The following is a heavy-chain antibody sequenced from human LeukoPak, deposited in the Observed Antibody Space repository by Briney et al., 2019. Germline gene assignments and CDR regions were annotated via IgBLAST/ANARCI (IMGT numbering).Heavy chain of an antibody. J-gene: IGHJ4*02. D-gene: IGHD5-24*01. CDR1: GFTFDDYA. CDR2: IGWNSGAI. Sequence: GGSLRLSCGASGFTFDDYAMHWVRQTPGKGLEWVSGIGWNSGAIGYADSVKGRFIISRDNARNSLYLQMNSLRVEDTALYYCAKDRDGYNGNFDYWGQGNLVTVSS. CDR3: AKDRDGYNGNFDY. V-gene: IGHV3-9*01.